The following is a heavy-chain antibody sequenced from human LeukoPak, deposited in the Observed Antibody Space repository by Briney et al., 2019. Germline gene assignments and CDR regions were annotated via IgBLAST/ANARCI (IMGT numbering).Heavy chain of an antibody. J-gene: IGHJ4*02. D-gene: IGHD6-19*01. CDR3: ARTSSGWPFDY. Sequence: PSETLSLTCTVSGVSISSYYWSWIRQPPGKGLEWIGYIYYSGSTNYNPSLKSRVTISVDTSKNQFSLKLSSVTAADTAVYYCARTSSGWPFDYWGQGTLVTVSS. V-gene: IGHV4-59*08. CDR2: IYYSGST. CDR1: GVSISSYY.